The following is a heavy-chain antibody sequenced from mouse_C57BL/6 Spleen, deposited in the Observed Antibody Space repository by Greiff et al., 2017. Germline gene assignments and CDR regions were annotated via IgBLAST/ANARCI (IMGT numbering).Heavy chain of an antibody. CDR3: ARGVITTVVATDYFDY. CDR2: IDPEDGET. V-gene: IGHV14-2*01. J-gene: IGHJ2*01. D-gene: IGHD1-1*01. CDR1: GFNIKDYY. Sequence: VHVKQSGAELVKPGASVKLSCTASGFNIKDYYMHWVKQRTEQGLEWIGRIDPEDGETKYAPKFQGKATITADPSSNTAYLQLSSLTSEDTAVYYCARGVITTVVATDYFDYWGQGTTLTVSS.